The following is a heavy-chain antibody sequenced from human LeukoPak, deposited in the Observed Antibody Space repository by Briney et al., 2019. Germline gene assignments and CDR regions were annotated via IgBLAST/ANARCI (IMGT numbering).Heavy chain of an antibody. J-gene: IGHJ4*02. Sequence: GGSLRLSCAASGFTFSNYWMTWVRQAPGKGLELVANIKQDGSEKYYVDSVKGRFTISRDNAKNSLYLQMNSLRAEDTAVYYCARNQRRLNYWGQGTLVTVSS. V-gene: IGHV3-7*01. CDR1: GFTFSNYW. CDR3: ARNQRRLNY. CDR2: IKQDGSEK. D-gene: IGHD6-25*01.